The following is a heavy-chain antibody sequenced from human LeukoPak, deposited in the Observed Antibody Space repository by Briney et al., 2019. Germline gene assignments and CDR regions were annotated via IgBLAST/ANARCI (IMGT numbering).Heavy chain of an antibody. CDR2: IYYSGST. Sequence: PSQTLSLTCTVSGGSISSGGYYWSWIRQHPGKGLEWIGYIYYSGSTYYNPPLKSRVTISVDTSKNQFSLKLSSVTAADTAVYYCARGKGSGWFPPNNWFDPWGQGTLVTVSS. V-gene: IGHV4-31*03. J-gene: IGHJ5*02. CDR3: ARGKGSGWFPPNNWFDP. CDR1: GGSISSGGYY. D-gene: IGHD6-19*01.